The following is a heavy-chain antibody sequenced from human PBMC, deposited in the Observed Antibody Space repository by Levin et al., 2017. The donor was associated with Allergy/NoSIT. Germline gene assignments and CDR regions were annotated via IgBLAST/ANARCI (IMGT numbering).Heavy chain of an antibody. CDR1: GFTFSSYA. D-gene: IGHD2-15*01. V-gene: IGHV3-30-3*01. J-gene: IGHJ4*02. CDR3: ARDRSLPDCSGGSCYSGMGY. CDR2: ISYDGSNK. Sequence: AGGSLRLSCAASGFTFSSYAMHWVRQAPGKGLEWVAVISYDGSNKYYADSVKGRFTISRDNSKNTLYLQMNSLRAEDTAVYYCARDRSLPDCSGGSCYSGMGYWGQGTLVTVSS.